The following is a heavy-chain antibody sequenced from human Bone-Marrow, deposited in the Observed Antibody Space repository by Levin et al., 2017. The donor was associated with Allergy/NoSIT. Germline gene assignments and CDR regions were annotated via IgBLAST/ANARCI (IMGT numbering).Heavy chain of an antibody. D-gene: IGHD1-1*01. CDR1: GFNFDNYA. Sequence: PGGSLRLSCTASGFNFDNYAMTWVRQAPGEGLEWVSSISGSGGSTYYADSVKGRFTISRDNSKSTLYLQLNSLRAEDTAIYYCAKAGYNWNDGENWFDPWGQGTLVTVSS. V-gene: IGHV3-23*01. J-gene: IGHJ5*02. CDR2: ISGSGGST. CDR3: AKAGYNWNDGENWFDP.